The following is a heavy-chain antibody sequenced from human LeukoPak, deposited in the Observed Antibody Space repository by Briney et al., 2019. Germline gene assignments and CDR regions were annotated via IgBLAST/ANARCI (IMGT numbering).Heavy chain of an antibody. D-gene: IGHD4-23*01. CDR3: ASPSPSKGYGGKDYYYYMDV. V-gene: IGHV1-24*01. J-gene: IGHJ6*03. Sequence: GASVNVSCKVSGYTLTELSMHWVRQAPGKGREWRGGFDPEDGVTIYAQKFQGRVTMTEDTSTDTAYMELSSLRSEDTAVYYCASPSPSKGYGGKDYYYYMDVWGKGTTVTVSS. CDR2: FDPEDGVT. CDR1: GYTLTELS.